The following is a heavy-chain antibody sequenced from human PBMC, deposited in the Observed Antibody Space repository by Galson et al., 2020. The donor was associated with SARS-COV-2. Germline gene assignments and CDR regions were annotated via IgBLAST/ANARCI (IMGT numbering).Heavy chain of an antibody. CDR3: ATGFVVRGVITQYYYYYGMDV. CDR2: FDPEDGET. V-gene: IGHV1-24*01. CDR1: GYTLTELS. Sequence: ASVQVSCKVSGYTLTELSMHWVRQAPGKGLEWMGGFDPEDGETIYAQKFQGRVTMTEDTSTDTAYMELSSLRSEDTAVYYCATGFVVRGVITQYYYYYGMDVWGQGTTVTVSS. D-gene: IGHD3-10*01. J-gene: IGHJ6*02.